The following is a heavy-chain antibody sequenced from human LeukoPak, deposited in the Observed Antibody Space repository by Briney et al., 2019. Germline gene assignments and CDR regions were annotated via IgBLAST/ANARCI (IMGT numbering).Heavy chain of an antibody. D-gene: IGHD6-19*01. V-gene: IGHV3-30*02. Sequence: QPGGSLRLSCTASGFTFSSYGMHWVRQAPGKGLGWVSFIRYDGSNKYYADSVRGRFTISRDNSKNTLYLQMNSLRAEDTAVYYCAKAVAGAFDIWGQGTMVTVSS. CDR3: AKAVAGAFDI. J-gene: IGHJ3*02. CDR2: IRYDGSNK. CDR1: GFTFSSYG.